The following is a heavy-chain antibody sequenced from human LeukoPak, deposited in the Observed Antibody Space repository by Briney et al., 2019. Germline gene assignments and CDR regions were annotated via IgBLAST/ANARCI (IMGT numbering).Heavy chain of an antibody. J-gene: IGHJ6*02. CDR3: AKASLGSYYYYGMDV. Sequence: TGGSLRLSCAASGFTFSSYAMSWARQAPGKGLEWVSAISGSGGSTYYADSVKGRFTISRDNSKNTLYLQMNSLRAEDTAVYYCAKASLGSYYYYGMDVWGQGTTVAVSS. D-gene: IGHD7-27*01. V-gene: IGHV3-23*01. CDR2: ISGSGGST. CDR1: GFTFSSYA.